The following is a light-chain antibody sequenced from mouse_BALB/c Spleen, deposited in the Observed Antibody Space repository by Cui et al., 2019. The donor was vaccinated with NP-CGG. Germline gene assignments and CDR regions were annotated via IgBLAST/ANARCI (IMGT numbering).Light chain of an antibody. J-gene: IGLJ1*01. CDR3: ALWYSNHWV. V-gene: IGLV1*01. CDR1: TGAVTTSNY. CDR2: GTN. Sequence: QAVVTQESALTISPGETVTLTCRSRTGAVTTSNYANWVQEKPDHLFTGLIGGTNNRAPGVPARFSGSLIGDKAALTITGAQTEDEAIYFCALWYSNHWVFGGGTKLTVL.